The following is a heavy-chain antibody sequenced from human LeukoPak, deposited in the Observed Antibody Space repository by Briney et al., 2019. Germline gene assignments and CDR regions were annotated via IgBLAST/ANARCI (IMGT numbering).Heavy chain of an antibody. V-gene: IGHV4-61*02. D-gene: IGHD3-3*01. CDR3: ARGARNYDFWSGPPPNYMDV. Sequence: SQTLSLTCTVSGGPISSGSYFWSWIRQPAGKGLEWIGRIYTSGSTNYNPSLKSRVTISVDTSKNQFSLKLSSVTAADTAVYYCARGARNYDFWSGPPPNYMDVGGKGTTVTVSS. CDR2: IYTSGST. J-gene: IGHJ6*03. CDR1: GGPISSGSYF.